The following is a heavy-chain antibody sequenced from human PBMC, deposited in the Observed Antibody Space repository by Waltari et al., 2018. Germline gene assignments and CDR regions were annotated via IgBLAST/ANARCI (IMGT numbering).Heavy chain of an antibody. V-gene: IGHV3-74*01. CDR3: ARGKQDFAN. CDR1: GFSFSRFW. J-gene: IGHJ4*02. D-gene: IGHD2-21*01. CDR2: INSDGSTT. Sequence: EVQLVESGGGLVQPGGSLRLSCAASGFSFSRFWLHWVRQAPGKGLLWVSQINSDGSTTSYADSVQGRFTISRDNAKNTLYLQMNSLRADDTAVYYCARGKQDFANWGQGTLVTVSS.